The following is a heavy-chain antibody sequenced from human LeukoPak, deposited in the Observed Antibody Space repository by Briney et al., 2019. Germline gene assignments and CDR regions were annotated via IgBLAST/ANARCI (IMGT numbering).Heavy chain of an antibody. CDR2: IIPIFGTA. CDR3: ARHDPRFGTTHSYYFDY. Sequence: GASVKVSCKASGGTFSSYAISWVRQAPGQGLEWMGGIIPIFGTANYAQKFQGRVTITADESTSTAYMELSSLRSEDTAVYYCARHDPRFGTTHSYYFDYWGQGTLVTVSS. CDR1: GGTFSSYA. J-gene: IGHJ4*02. D-gene: IGHD3-10*01. V-gene: IGHV1-69*13.